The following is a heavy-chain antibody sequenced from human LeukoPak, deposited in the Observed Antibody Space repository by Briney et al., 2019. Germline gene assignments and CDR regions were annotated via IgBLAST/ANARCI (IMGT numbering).Heavy chain of an antibody. Sequence: GGSLRLSCAASGFTFSSYAMSWVRQAPGKGLEWASAISGSGGSTYYADSVEGRFTISRDNSKNTLYLQMNSLRAEDTAVYYCAKDRGVGDIVVVPAEAFDIWGQGTMVTVSS. CDR2: ISGSGGST. CDR3: AKDRGVGDIVVVPAEAFDI. D-gene: IGHD2-2*01. V-gene: IGHV3-23*01. CDR1: GFTFSSYA. J-gene: IGHJ3*02.